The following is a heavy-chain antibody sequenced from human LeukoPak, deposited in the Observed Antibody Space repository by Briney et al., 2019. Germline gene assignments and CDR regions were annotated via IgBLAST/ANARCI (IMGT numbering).Heavy chain of an antibody. CDR1: GGSFSGYY. J-gene: IGHJ4*02. Sequence: SETLSLTCAVYGGSFSGYYWNWIRQPPGKGLEWIGEINHSGSTNYNPSLKSRATISVDTSKNQFSLKLSSVTAADTAVYYCARGRVGATSPLGYWGQGTLVTVSS. D-gene: IGHD1-26*01. CDR3: ARGRVGATSPLGY. CDR2: INHSGST. V-gene: IGHV4-34*01.